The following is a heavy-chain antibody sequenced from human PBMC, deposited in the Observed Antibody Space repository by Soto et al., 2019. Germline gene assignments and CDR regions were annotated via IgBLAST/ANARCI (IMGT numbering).Heavy chain of an antibody. Sequence: EVQLVESGGGLVQPGGSLRLSCAGSGFTCSSYWMHWVRQVPGKGLLWVSRIDSDGTSTNYADSVKGRFTIARDNAKNTLYSQMHSLRAEDTGVYYCTRVGGYNWFDTWGPGTLVTVSS. CDR3: TRVGGYNWFDT. J-gene: IGHJ5*02. CDR2: IDSDGTST. V-gene: IGHV3-74*01. CDR1: GFTCSSYW.